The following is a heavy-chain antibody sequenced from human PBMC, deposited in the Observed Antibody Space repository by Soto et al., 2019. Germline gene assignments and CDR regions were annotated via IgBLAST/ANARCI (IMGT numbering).Heavy chain of an antibody. CDR1: GFTFSSYS. J-gene: IGHJ4*02. D-gene: IGHD2-2*01. CDR3: ARGGQDCSSTSCFLMSY. CDR2: ISSSSSYI. V-gene: IGHV3-21*01. Sequence: GGSLRLSCAASGFTFSSYSMNWVRQAPGKGLEWVSSISSSSSYIYYADSVKGRFTISRDNAKNSLYLQMNSLRAEDTAVYYCARGGQDCSSTSCFLMSYWGQGTLVTVSS.